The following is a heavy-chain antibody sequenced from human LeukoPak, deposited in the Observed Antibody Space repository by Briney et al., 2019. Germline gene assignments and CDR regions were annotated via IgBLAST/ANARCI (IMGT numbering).Heavy chain of an antibody. V-gene: IGHV1-2*02. CDR2: INPNSGGT. Sequence: ASVKVSCKASGYTFTGYYMHWVRQAPGQGLEWMGWINPNSGGTNYVQKSQGRVTMTRDTSISTAYMELSRLRSDDTAVYYCARAPRLAALGYWGQGTLVTVSS. D-gene: IGHD6-13*01. J-gene: IGHJ4*02. CDR3: ARAPRLAALGY. CDR1: GYTFTGYY.